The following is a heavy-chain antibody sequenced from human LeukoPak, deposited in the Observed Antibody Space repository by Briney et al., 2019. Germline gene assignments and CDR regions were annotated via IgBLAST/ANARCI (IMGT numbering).Heavy chain of an antibody. D-gene: IGHD2-15*01. CDR3: ARGYCSGGSCYPQGSWFDP. V-gene: IGHV4-59*01. Sequence: TSETLSLTCTVSGGSISSYYWSWIRQPPGKGLEWIGHLYNSGSTNSNPSLKSRVTISVDTSKNQFSLRLNSVTAADTAVYYCARGYCSGGSCYPQGSWFDPWGQGTLVTVSS. CDR2: LYNSGST. J-gene: IGHJ5*02. CDR1: GGSISSYY.